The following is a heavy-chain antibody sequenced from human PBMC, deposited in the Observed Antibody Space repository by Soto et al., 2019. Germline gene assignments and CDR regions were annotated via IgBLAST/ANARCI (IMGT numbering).Heavy chain of an antibody. CDR3: ARRSSSWYFDY. V-gene: IGHV3-23*01. Sequence: EVQLLESGGGLVQPGGSLRLSCAASGFTFSSYAMNWVRQAPGKGLELVSVISGRGDSTYYADSVKGRFTISRDNSKNTLYLQMKSLRAVDTAVYYCARRSSSWYFDYWGQGTLVTVSS. D-gene: IGHD6-13*01. J-gene: IGHJ4*02. CDR1: GFTFSSYA. CDR2: ISGRGDST.